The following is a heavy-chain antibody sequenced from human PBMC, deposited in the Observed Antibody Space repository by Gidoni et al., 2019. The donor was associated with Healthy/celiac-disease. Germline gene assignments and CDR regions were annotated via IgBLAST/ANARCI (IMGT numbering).Heavy chain of an antibody. CDR1: GYTFPGYY. D-gene: IGHD3-3*01. Sequence: QVQLVQSGAEVKKPGASVKVSCKASGYTFPGYYMHWVRQAPGQGLEWMGWINPKGGGTNCGRKFQGKVTMARDTSIRAAYMELSRLRSDDTAVYYWARGRGRFLEWLLYTGDAFDIWGQGTMVTVSS. CDR2: INPKGGGT. V-gene: IGHV1-2*02. CDR3: ARGRGRFLEWLLYTGDAFDI. J-gene: IGHJ3*02.